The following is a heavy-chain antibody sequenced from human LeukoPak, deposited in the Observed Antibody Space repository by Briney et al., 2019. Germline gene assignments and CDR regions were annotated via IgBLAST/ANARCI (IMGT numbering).Heavy chain of an antibody. CDR2: IWYDGTKK. CDR1: GFIFSDYG. V-gene: IGHV3-33*01. J-gene: IGHJ4*02. CDR3: ARDGCSTTSCFDS. D-gene: IGHD2/OR15-2a*01. Sequence: PGTSLRLSCAASGFIFSDYGFHWVRQAPGKGLEWVALIWYDGTKKYYADSVEGRFTISRDDSKNTLDLQMNSLRAVDTAVYYCARDGCSTTSCFDSWGQGTLVTVSS.